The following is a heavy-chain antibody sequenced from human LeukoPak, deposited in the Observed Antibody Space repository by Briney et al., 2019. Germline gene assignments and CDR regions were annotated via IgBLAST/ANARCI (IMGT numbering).Heavy chain of an antibody. CDR3: AKDYNGGNCYIDY. V-gene: IGHV3-23*01. D-gene: IGHD4-23*01. CDR2: MSGRGVST. Sequence: PGGSLRLSCAASGFTFTNYAMSWVRQAPGKGLEWVSGMSGRGVSTYYADSVKGRFTISSDNSKNTLYLQMNGLRAEDTAIYYCAKDYNGGNCYIDYWGQGTLVTVAS. J-gene: IGHJ4*02. CDR1: GFTFTNYA.